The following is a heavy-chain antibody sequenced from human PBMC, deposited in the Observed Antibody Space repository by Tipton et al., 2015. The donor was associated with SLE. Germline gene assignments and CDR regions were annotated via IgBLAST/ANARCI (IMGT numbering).Heavy chain of an antibody. CDR2: IYSGGSS. V-gene: IGHV3-53*04. Sequence: QLVQSGGGLVQPGGSLRLSCAASGLTVNRNYMSWIRQAPGQGLEWVSMIYSGGSSYYVDSVMGRFTISRDNPKNTLYLQMNGLRSEDTARYYCATRPSNGDRGPLDYWGPGTQVTVSS. D-gene: IGHD4-17*01. CDR3: ATRPSNGDRGPLDY. J-gene: IGHJ4*02. CDR1: GLTVNRNY.